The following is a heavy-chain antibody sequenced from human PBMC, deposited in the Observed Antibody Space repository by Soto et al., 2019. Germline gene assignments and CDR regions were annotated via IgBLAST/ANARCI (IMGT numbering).Heavy chain of an antibody. J-gene: IGHJ5*02. CDR2: IDPRDSYV. CDR1: GYTLTTFW. Sequence: GESLKISCTGFGYTLTTFWISWVRQMPGKGLEWMGRIDPRDSYVNYSPSFQGHATISADKSISTAYLQWGSLKASDTAMYSCATLGCTTSTCDSWFDPWGQGTLVTVSS. V-gene: IGHV5-10-1*01. CDR3: ATLGCTTSTCDSWFDP. D-gene: IGHD2-2*01.